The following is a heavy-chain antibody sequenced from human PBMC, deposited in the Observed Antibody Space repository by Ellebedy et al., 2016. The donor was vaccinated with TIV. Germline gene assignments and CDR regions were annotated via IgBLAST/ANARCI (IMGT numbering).Heavy chain of an antibody. J-gene: IGHJ4*02. CDR3: AKDGYSGYTPRYYLEN. Sequence: GESLKISCAASGFTFSTYAMHWVRQAPGKGLEWVTVISYEGKNKYYADSVKGRFTISRDNSKNTVFLQMDGLRTEDTAVYYCAKDGYSGYTPRYYLENWGQGTLVTVSS. V-gene: IGHV3-30*04. D-gene: IGHD5-12*01. CDR2: ISYEGKNK. CDR1: GFTFSTYA.